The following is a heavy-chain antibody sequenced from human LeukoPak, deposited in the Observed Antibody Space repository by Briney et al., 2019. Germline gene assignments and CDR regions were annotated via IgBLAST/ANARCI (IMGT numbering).Heavy chain of an antibody. V-gene: IGHV4-31*03. Sequence: SETLSLTCTVSGGSISSGGYYWSWIRQHPGKGLEWIGYIYYSGSIYYNPSLKSRVTISVDTSKNQFSLKLSSVTAADTAVYYCARVPSSMVRGVIDYWGQGTLVTVSS. J-gene: IGHJ4*02. D-gene: IGHD3-10*01. CDR2: IYYSGSI. CDR3: ARVPSSMVRGVIDY. CDR1: GGSISSGGYY.